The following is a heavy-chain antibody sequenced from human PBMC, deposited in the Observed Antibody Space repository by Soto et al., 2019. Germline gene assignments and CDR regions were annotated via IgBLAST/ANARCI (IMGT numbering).Heavy chain of an antibody. Sequence: SETLSLTCAVSGGSISSGGYSWSWIRQPPGKGLEWIGYIYYSGSTYYNPSLKSRVTISVDTSKNQFSLKLSSVTAADTAVYYCARAPDYYDSSGTKYNWFDPWGQGTLVTVSS. CDR1: GGSISSGGYS. J-gene: IGHJ5*02. CDR2: IYYSGST. CDR3: ARAPDYYDSSGTKYNWFDP. V-gene: IGHV4-31*11. D-gene: IGHD3-22*01.